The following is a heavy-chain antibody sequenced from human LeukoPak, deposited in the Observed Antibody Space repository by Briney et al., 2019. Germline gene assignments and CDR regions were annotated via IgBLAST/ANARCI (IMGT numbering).Heavy chain of an antibody. CDR2: ISAYNGNT. J-gene: IGHJ1*01. D-gene: IGHD3-22*01. V-gene: IGHV1-18*01. Sequence: ASVKVSCKASGYTFTSYGISWVRQAPGQGLEWMGWISAYNGNTNYAQKLQGRVTMTTDTSTSTAYMELRSLRSDDTAVYYCARDNYYDSSGHVPHWGQGTLVTVSS. CDR3: ARDNYYDSSGHVPH. CDR1: GYTFTSYG.